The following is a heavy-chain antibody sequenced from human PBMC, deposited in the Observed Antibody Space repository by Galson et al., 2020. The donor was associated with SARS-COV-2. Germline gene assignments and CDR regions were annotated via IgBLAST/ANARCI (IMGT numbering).Heavy chain of an antibody. CDR2: NNYSRST. D-gene: IGHD2-15*01. J-gene: IGHJ4*02. Sequence: SETLSLTCTVSGGSINTGTYCWGWICPRPGKGLEWIGSNNYSRSTHYTPTLKRRVTISVDTSKNQFSLKLSSVTAADTAVYYCARPAERPADSVGLHFDYWGQGTLVTVSS. CDR3: ARPAERPADSVGLHFDY. V-gene: IGHV4-39*01. CDR1: GGSINTGTYC.